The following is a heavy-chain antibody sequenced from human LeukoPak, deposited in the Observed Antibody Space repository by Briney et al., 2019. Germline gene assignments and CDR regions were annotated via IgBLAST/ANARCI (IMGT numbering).Heavy chain of an antibody. CDR3: ARAHITMVRGVIITSSCDY. V-gene: IGHV4-30-4*01. CDR1: GGSISSGDYY. D-gene: IGHD3-10*01. J-gene: IGHJ4*02. Sequence: PSQTLSLTCTVSGGSISSGDYYWSWIRQPPGKGLEWIGYIYYSGSTYYNPSVKSRVTISVDTSKHQFSLKLSYVTAQDTAVYYFARAHITMVRGVIITSSCDYWGQGTLVTVSS. CDR2: IYYSGST.